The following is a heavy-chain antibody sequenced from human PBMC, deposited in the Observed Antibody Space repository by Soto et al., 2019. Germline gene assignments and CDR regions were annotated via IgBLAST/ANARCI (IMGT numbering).Heavy chain of an antibody. J-gene: IGHJ4*02. CDR3: ARRPSIERGFVYYFDY. Sequence: ASVKVSCKASGYTFTSYGISWVRQAPGQGLEWMGWISAYNGNTNYAQKLQGRVTMTTDTSTSTAYMELRSLRSDDTAVYYCARRPSIERGFVYYFDYWGQGTLVTVSS. V-gene: IGHV1-18*01. CDR1: GYTFTSYG. D-gene: IGHD1-26*01. CDR2: ISAYNGNT.